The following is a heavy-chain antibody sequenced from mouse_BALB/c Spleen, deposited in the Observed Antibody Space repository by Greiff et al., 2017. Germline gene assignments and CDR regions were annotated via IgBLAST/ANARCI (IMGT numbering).Heavy chain of an antibody. Sequence: EVMLVESGGGLVKPGGSLKLSCAASGFTFSSYTMSWVRQTPEKRLEWVATISSGGSYTYYPDSVKGRFTISRDNAKNTLYLQMSSLKSEDTAMYYCTRDIYYAMDYWGQGTSVTVSS. V-gene: IGHV5-6-4*01. CDR1: GFTFSSYT. CDR2: ISSGGSYT. J-gene: IGHJ4*01. CDR3: TRDIYYAMDY.